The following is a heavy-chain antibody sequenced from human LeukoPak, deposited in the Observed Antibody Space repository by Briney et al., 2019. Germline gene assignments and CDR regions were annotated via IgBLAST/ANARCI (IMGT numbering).Heavy chain of an antibody. V-gene: IGHV5-51*01. J-gene: IGHJ6*02. CDR2: ICPGDSDT. Sequence: GESLQISCKASGYSFTSYWIGWVRQMPGKGLEWMGIICPGDSDTRYSPSSQGQVTISADKSISTAYLQWSSLKASDTAIYYCARQAQYGSGSYYKSGMDVWGQGTTVTVSS. CDR3: ARQAQYGSGSYYKSGMDV. D-gene: IGHD3-10*01. CDR1: GYSFTSYW.